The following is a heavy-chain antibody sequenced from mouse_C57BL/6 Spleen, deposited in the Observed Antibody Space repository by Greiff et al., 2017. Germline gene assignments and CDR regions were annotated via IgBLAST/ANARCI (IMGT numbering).Heavy chain of an antibody. CDR2: ISYDGSN. V-gene: IGHV3-6*01. D-gene: IGHD2-4*01. Sequence: EVKLMESGPGLVKPSQSLSLTCSVTGYSITSGYYWNWIRQFPGNKLEWMGYISYDGSNNYNPSLKNRISITRDTSKNQFFLKLNSVTTEDTATYYCAAYYDYDEAWFAYWGQGTLVTVSA. CDR3: AAYYDYDEAWFAY. CDR1: GYSITSGYY. J-gene: IGHJ3*01.